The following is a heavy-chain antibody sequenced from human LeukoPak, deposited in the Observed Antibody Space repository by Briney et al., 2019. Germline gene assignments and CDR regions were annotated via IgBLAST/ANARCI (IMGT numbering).Heavy chain of an antibody. CDR3: ARGIYPLRRNRILPPGRFDP. CDR2: ISYDGSNK. J-gene: IGHJ5*02. Sequence: GGSLRLSCAASGFTFSSYAMHWVRQAPGKGLEWVAVISYDGSNKYYADSVKGRFTISRDNSKNTLYLQMNSLRAEDTAVYYCARGIYPLRRNRILPPGRFDPWGQGTLVTVSS. D-gene: IGHD3-3*02. CDR1: GFTFSSYA. V-gene: IGHV3-30*04.